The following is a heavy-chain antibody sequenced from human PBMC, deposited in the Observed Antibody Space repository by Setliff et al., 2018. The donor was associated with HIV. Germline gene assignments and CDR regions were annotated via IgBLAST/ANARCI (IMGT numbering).Heavy chain of an antibody. D-gene: IGHD6-13*01. Sequence: SETLSLTCTVSGGSISSSSYYWGWIRQPPGKGLEWIGSIYYSGSTYYNPSLKSRVTISVDTSKNQFSLKLSSVTADDTSVYYCARGSSWYGPNRHRHINYWGQGTLVTVSS. V-gene: IGHV4-39*07. CDR1: GGSISSSSYY. CDR2: IYYSGST. J-gene: IGHJ4*02. CDR3: ARGSSWYGPNRHRHINY.